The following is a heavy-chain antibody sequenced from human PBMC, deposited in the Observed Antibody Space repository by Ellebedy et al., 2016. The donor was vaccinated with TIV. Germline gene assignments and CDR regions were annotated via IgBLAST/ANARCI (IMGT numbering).Heavy chain of an antibody. CDR3: ARDRGGGSCTD. J-gene: IGHJ4*02. D-gene: IGHD2-15*01. V-gene: IGHV3-48*02. CDR2: ISSSSSTI. Sequence: GESLKISXAASGFTFSSYSMNWVRQAPGKGLEWVSYISSSSSTIHYPDSVKGRFTISRDNAKNSLYLQMNRLRDEDTAVYYCARDRGGGSCTDWGQGTLVTVSS. CDR1: GFTFSSYS.